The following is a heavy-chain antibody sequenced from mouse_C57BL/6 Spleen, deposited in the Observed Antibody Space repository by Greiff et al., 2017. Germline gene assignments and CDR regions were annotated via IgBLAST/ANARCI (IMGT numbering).Heavy chain of an antibody. Sequence: QVQLQQSGAELVRPGTSVKVSCKASGYAFTNYLIEWVKQRPGQGLEWIGVINPGSGGTNYNEKFKGKATLTADKSSSTAYMQLSSLTSEDSAFYFSAREVEDCYDEGYYYAMDYWGQGTSVTVSS. CDR2: INPGSGGT. CDR1: GYAFTNYL. V-gene: IGHV1-54*01. CDR3: AREVEDCYDEGYYYAMDY. J-gene: IGHJ4*01. D-gene: IGHD2-12*01.